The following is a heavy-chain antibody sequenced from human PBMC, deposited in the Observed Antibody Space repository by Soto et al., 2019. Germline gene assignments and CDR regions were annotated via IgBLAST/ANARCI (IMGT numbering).Heavy chain of an antibody. J-gene: IGHJ6*02. CDR2: IHYSGSV. CDR1: GGSISSDHYH. V-gene: IGHV4-30-4*01. CDR3: AREDGGGASDYYGLDV. Sequence: QVQLQESGPGLVRPSQTLSLTCTVSGGSISSDHYHWTWIRQTPGKGLEWIGYIHYSGSVYYNPSLQSRLTMSVYTSKNLFSLKLSSVSAADTAVYFWAREDGGGASDYYGLDVCGQGNTVTVAS. D-gene: IGHD1-26*01.